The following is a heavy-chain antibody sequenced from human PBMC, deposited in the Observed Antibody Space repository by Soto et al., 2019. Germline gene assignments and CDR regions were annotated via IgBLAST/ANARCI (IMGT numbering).Heavy chain of an antibody. V-gene: IGHV3-15*01. CDR3: ITKYSGTPARPYLDL. J-gene: IGHJ4*02. D-gene: IGHD1-26*01. CDR1: GFSINNAC. Sequence: XVSLRLSCAACGFSINNACMSWVGQAPGKGLEWVGRIKSKGNGGTAGYAAPVKGRFTISRDDSKNMLYLQMNSLKTEDTAVYYCITKYSGTPARPYLDLWGQGTPVTVSS. CDR2: IKSKGNGGTA.